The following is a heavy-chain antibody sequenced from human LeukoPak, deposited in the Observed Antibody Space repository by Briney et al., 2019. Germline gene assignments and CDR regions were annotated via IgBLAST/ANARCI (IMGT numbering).Heavy chain of an antibody. CDR1: GGTFSSYP. Sequence: SAKVSCKASGGTFSSYPISWVRQAPGQGLEWMGRLIPILGIEHYAQKFQGRVTSTPDKPTSTAYTELSSLRSEDTAVYYCASWDHYSNYEAMDVSGKRTTVTASS. D-gene: IGHD4-11*01. J-gene: IGHJ6*04. V-gene: IGHV1-69*02. CDR3: ASWDHYSNYEAMDV. CDR2: LIPILGIE.